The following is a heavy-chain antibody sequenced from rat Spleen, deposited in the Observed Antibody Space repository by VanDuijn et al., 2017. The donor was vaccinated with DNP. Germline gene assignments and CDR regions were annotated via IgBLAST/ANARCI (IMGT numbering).Heavy chain of an antibody. CDR2: VWTGGST. Sequence: QVQLKESGPGLVQPSQTLSLACTVSGFSLTIYHVHWIRQSSGKGLEWMGIVWTGGSTEYNSALKSRLSISRDTSKSQVFLKMNSLQTEDTATYYCARGDYDGSYYSYYFDYWGQGVMVTVSS. J-gene: IGHJ2*01. CDR3: ARGDYDGSYYSYYFDY. D-gene: IGHD1-12*02. V-gene: IGHV2-43*01. CDR1: GFSLTIYH.